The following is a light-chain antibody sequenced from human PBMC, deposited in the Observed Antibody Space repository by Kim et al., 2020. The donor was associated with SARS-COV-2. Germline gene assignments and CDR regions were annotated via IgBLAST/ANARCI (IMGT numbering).Light chain of an antibody. V-gene: IGLV6-57*03. CDR2: EDN. Sequence: GKTVTISCTRSSGSSASNYVQWYQQRPGSAPTTVIYEDNQRPSGVPDRFSGSIDSSSNSASLTISGLKNEDEADYYCQSYDSSSVVFGGGTQLTVL. CDR3: QSYDSSSVV. J-gene: IGLJ2*01. CDR1: SGSSASNY.